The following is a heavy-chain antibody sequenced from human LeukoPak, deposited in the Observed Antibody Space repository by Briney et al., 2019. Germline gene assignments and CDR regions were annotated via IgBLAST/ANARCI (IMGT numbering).Heavy chain of an antibody. D-gene: IGHD6-13*01. CDR1: GFTFSPFT. V-gene: IGHV3-48*02. CDR2: ITSTSGTI. CDR3: ARERGGSWFDY. Sequence: GGSLRLSCATSGFTFSPFTMIWVRQAPGRGLEWLSYITSTSGTIYYADSVKGRFTISRDNGKNSLYLQMNSLRDEETAVYFCARERGGSWFDYWGQGTLVTVSS. J-gene: IGHJ4*02.